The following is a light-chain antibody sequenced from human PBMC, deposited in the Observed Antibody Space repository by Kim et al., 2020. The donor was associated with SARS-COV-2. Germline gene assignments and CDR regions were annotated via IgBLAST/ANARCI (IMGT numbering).Light chain of an antibody. CDR2: DVS. CDR3: CSFAANYVYV. J-gene: IGLJ1*01. Sequence: GQSVTISCTGTSSDVGAYNYVSWYPHHPGKAPKLMIYDVSQRPSGVPDRVSGSKSGNTASLTISGLQAEDETDYYCCSFAANYVYVFGTGTKVTVL. V-gene: IGLV2-11*01. CDR1: SSDVGAYNY.